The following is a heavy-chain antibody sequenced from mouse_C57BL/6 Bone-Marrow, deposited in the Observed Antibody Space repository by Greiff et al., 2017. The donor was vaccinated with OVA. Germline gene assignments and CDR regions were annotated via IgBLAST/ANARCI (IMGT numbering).Heavy chain of an antibody. CDR3: AKRGGEGWYFDV. Sequence: VKLQESGPGLVQPSQSLSITCTVSGFSLTSYGVHWVRQSPGKGLEWLGVIWRGGSTDYNAAFMSRLSITKDNSKSQVFFKMNSLQADDTAIYYCAKRGGEGWYFDVWGTGTTVTVSS. V-gene: IGHV2-5*01. J-gene: IGHJ1*03. CDR1: GFSLTSYG. CDR2: IWRGGST.